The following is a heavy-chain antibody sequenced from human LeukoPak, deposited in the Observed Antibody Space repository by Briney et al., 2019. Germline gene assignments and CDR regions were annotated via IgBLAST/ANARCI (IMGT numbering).Heavy chain of an antibody. J-gene: IGHJ3*02. CDR2: INPSGTST. CDR3: ARDMVPYCGGDCYPLGDLAFDI. D-gene: IGHD2-21*02. Sequence: GASVKVSCKASGYMFTTSFMHWVRQAPGQGLEWMGVINPSGTSTDYAQKFQGRVTMTRDTSTSTVYMELSSLRSEDTAVYYCARDMVPYCGGDCYPLGDLAFDIWGQGTMVTVSS. CDR1: GYMFTTSF. V-gene: IGHV1-46*01.